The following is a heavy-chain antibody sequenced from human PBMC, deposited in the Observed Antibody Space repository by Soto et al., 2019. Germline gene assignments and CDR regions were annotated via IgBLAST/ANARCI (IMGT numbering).Heavy chain of an antibody. J-gene: IGHJ6*02. CDR2: ISYDGSNK. D-gene: IGHD6-19*01. V-gene: IGHV3-30-3*01. CDR3: ASGAVAGTEDYYYYYGMDV. CDR1: VFTLSSYA. Sequence: GSLRLSGAASVFTLSSYAMHWVRQAPGKGLEWAAVISYDGSNKYYADSVKGRFTISRDNSKNTLYLQMNSLRAEDTAVYYCASGAVAGTEDYYYYYGMDVWGQGTTVTVSS.